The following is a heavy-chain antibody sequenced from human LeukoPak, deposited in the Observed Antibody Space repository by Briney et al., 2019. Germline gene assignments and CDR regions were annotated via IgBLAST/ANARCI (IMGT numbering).Heavy chain of an antibody. D-gene: IGHD5-12*01. CDR2: IYYTGTT. J-gene: IGHJ4*02. V-gene: IGHV4-59*01. CDR3: ARDLPGSSALDF. Sequence: PSETLSLTCTVSGGSISGNYWRWIRQPPGKGLEFIGFIYYTGTTNYNPSLKSRVTMSIDTSKNQFSLKLTSVTAADTAIYYCARDLPGSSALDFWGQGTLVAVSS. CDR1: GGSISGNY.